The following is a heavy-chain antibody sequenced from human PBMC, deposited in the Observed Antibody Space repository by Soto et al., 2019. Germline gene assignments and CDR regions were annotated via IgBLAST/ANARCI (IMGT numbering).Heavy chain of an antibody. D-gene: IGHD3-16*01. CDR2: INGEGTIT. V-gene: IGHV3-74*01. J-gene: IGHJ4*02. Sequence: EVQLVESGGGLVQPGGSLRLSCAASGYTFSYFWMHWVRQVPGKGLMWVSRINGEGTITNYADSVKGRFTISRANAKNTLFLQMNSQRAAETAIYSCTKDTFGAEEYWGQGTLVVVSS. CDR3: TKDTFGAEEY. CDR1: GYTFSYFW.